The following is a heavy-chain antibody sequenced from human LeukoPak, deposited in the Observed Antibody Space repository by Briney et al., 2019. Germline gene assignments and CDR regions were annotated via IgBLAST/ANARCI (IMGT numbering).Heavy chain of an antibody. CDR2: ISIDGGRT. Sequence: PGGSLRLSCAASGFTFSSYAMSWVRQAPGKGPEWVSTISIDGGRTYYADSVKDRFTVSRDTSKNTLYLQMNSLRAEDTAVYYCARKGIGSSRYQNMDVWGKGTTVTVSS. CDR3: ARKGIGSSRYQNMDV. J-gene: IGHJ6*03. D-gene: IGHD6-25*01. CDR1: GFTFSSYA. V-gene: IGHV3-23*01.